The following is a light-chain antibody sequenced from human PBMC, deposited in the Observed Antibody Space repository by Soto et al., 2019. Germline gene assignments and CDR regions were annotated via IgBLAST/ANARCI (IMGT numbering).Light chain of an antibody. Sequence: EIVMTKSPATLSVSPGERATLSCRASESVSSNLAWYQQKPGQAPRLLIYGASTRATGIPARFSGIGSGTEFTLTISSLQSEDFAVYYCQQYNNWPPRTFGQGTKVEIK. J-gene: IGKJ1*01. CDR2: GAS. CDR3: QQYNNWPPRT. V-gene: IGKV3-15*01. CDR1: ESVSSN.